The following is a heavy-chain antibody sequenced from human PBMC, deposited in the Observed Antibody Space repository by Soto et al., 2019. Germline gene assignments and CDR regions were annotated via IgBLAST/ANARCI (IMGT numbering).Heavy chain of an antibody. J-gene: IGHJ4*02. V-gene: IGHV3-15*07. CDR1: GFTFSNAW. CDR2: IKSKTDGGTT. D-gene: IGHD3-22*01. Sequence: VQLVESGGGLVKPGGSLRLSCAASGFTFSNAWMNWVRQAPGKGLEWVGRIKSKTDGGTTDYAAPVKGRFTISRDDSKNTLYLQMNSLKTEDTAVYYCTTARYYDSSGCDYWGQGTLVTVSS. CDR3: TTARYYDSSGCDY.